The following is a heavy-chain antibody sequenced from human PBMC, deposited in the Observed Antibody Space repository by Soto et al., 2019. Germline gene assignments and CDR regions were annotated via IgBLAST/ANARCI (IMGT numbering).Heavy chain of an antibody. CDR3: ARSVAVPGAHIDY. J-gene: IGHJ4*02. V-gene: IGHV4-59*01. CDR2: IYYSGST. Sequence: SETLSLTCTVSGGSISSYYWSWIRQPPGKGLEWIGYIYYSGSTNYNPSLKGRVTISVDTSKNQFSLKLSSVTAADTAVYYCARSVAVPGAHIDYWGQGTQVTVSS. D-gene: IGHD6-19*01. CDR1: GGSISSYY.